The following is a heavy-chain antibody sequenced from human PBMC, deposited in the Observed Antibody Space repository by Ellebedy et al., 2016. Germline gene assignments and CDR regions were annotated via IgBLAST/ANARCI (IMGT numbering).Heavy chain of an antibody. CDR1: GFTFSTYA. D-gene: IGHD2-21*01. V-gene: IGHV3-64D*06. CDR2: ISSNGGTT. Sequence: GGSLRLSXSASGFTFSTYAMHWVRQAPGKRLNYVSAISSNGGTTYYADSVKGRFTISRDNSKNTLYLQMSSLRAEDTAVYYCVKDCGRWGVVLPYYFDYWGQGTLVTVSS. J-gene: IGHJ4*02. CDR3: VKDCGRWGVVLPYYFDY.